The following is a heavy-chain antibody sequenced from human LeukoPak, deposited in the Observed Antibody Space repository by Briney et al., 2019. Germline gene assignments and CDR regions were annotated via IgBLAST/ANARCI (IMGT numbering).Heavy chain of an antibody. CDR1: GGSISSGGYY. Sequence: SETLSLTCTVSGGSISSGGYYWSWIRQHPGKGLEWIGYIYYSGSTYYNQSLKSRVTISVDTSKNQFSLKLSSVTAADTAVYYCARDSRYCSSTSCSAFDIWGQGTMVTVSS. D-gene: IGHD2-2*01. V-gene: IGHV4-31*03. J-gene: IGHJ3*02. CDR2: IYYSGST. CDR3: ARDSRYCSSTSCSAFDI.